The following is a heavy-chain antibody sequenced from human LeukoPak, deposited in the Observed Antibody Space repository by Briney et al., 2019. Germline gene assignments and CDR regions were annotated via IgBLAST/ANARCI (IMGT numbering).Heavy chain of an antibody. CDR3: ARDGGPQEVYDSSGYYQGYTRPFDY. CDR2: INWNGGST. J-gene: IGHJ4*02. V-gene: IGHV3-20*04. D-gene: IGHD3-22*01. CDR1: GFTFDDYG. Sequence: GALRLSCAASGFTFDDYGMSWVRQAPGKGLEWVSGINWNGGSTGYADSVKGRFTISRGNAKNSLYLQMNSLRAEDTALYYCARDGGPQEVYDSSGYYQGYTRPFDYWGQGTLVTVSS.